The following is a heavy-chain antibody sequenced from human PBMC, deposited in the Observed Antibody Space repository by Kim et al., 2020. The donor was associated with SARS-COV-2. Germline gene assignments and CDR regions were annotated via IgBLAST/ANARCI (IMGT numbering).Heavy chain of an antibody. J-gene: IGHJ6*02. CDR3: ARDGRPDSSGPYYYYGMDV. D-gene: IGHD6-19*01. CDR1: GYTFTSYG. CDR2: ISAYNGNT. V-gene: IGHV1-18*04. Sequence: ASVKVSCKASGYTFTSYGISWVRQAPGQGLEWMGWISAYNGNTNYAQKLQGRVTMTTDTSTSTAYMELRSLRSDDTAVYYCARDGRPDSSGPYYYYGMDVWGQGTTVTVSS.